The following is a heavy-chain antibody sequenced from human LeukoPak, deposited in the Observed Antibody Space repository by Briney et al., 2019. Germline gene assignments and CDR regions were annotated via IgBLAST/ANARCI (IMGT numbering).Heavy chain of an antibody. CDR3: AKDRGGGSQLGDAYDV. Sequence: PGGSLRLSCAASGFPFDEHAMHWVRQAPGKGLEWVSGISYSSETIGYLDSVKGRFTISRDNVRKSLYLQMNSLRIEDTALYYCAKDRGGGSQLGDAYDVWGQGTMVSVSS. V-gene: IGHV3-9*01. CDR1: GFPFDEHA. J-gene: IGHJ3*01. CDR2: ISYSSETI. D-gene: IGHD5-24*01.